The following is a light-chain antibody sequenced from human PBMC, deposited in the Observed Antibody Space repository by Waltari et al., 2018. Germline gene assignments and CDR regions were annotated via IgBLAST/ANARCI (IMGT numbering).Light chain of an antibody. J-gene: IGLJ1*01. Sequence: YVLTQPPSVAAAPGETARVTCGGNTIERKSVHWYQQKPGQAPVLVISYDSDRPSGIPERFSGSNSGDTATLTISRVEAGDEADYYCQVWDANTDPGVFGTGTEVTVL. CDR1: TIERKS. V-gene: IGLV3-21*01. CDR2: YDS. CDR3: QVWDANTDPGV.